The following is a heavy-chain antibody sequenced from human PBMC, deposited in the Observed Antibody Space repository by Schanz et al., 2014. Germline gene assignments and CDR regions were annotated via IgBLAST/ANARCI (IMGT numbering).Heavy chain of an antibody. CDR3: ARGGYSSGWYDRDIAHFDY. D-gene: IGHD6-19*01. CDR2: ITAYNGDT. J-gene: IGHJ4*02. CDR1: GYTFTSHG. Sequence: QVHLVQSGAEVKKPGASVKVSCKASGYTFTSHGISWVRQAPGQGLEWMGWITAYNGDTNYALKLQRRVTMTADTSTSTAYMDLRSLRSDDTAVYYCARGGYSSGWYDRDIAHFDYWGQGTLXTVSS. V-gene: IGHV1-18*01.